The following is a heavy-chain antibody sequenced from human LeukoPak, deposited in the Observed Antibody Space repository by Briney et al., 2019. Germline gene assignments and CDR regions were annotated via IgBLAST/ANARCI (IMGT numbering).Heavy chain of an antibody. J-gene: IGHJ4*02. V-gene: IGHV3-33*06. Sequence: PGRSLRLSCAASGFTFSNYGMHWVRQAPGKGLEWVAIIWYDGSNKYYADSVKGRFTISRDNSKNTLYLQMNSLRADDTAVYYCAKGLRYSDNWGQGTLVTVSS. CDR3: AKGLRYSDN. D-gene: IGHD3-9*01. CDR1: GFTFSNYG. CDR2: IWYDGSNK.